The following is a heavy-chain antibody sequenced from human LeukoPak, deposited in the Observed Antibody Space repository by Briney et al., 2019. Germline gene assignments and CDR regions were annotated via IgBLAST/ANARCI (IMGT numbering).Heavy chain of an antibody. V-gene: IGHV4-38-2*02. CDR2: IYHSGST. Sequence: SETLSLTCTVSGYSISSGYYWGWIRQPPGKGLEWIGSIYHSGSTYYNPSLKSRVTISVDTSKNQFSLKLSSVTAADTAVYYCASLTMVRGVTIDYWGQGTLSPSPQ. CDR3: ASLTMVRGVTIDY. D-gene: IGHD3-10*01. CDR1: GYSISSGYY. J-gene: IGHJ4*02.